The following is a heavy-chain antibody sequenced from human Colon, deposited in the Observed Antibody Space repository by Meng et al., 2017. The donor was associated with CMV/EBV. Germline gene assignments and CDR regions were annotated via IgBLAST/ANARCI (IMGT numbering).Heavy chain of an antibody. D-gene: IGHD2-15*01. V-gene: IGHV3-74*01. Sequence: GESLKISCAASGFTFSSYWMHWVRQAPGKGLVWVSRINSDGSSTNYADSVKGRFTISRDNAKNTLYLQMNSLRAEDTAVYYCARDQEDSLFDYWGQGTLVTVSS. CDR1: GFTFSSYW. CDR2: INSDGSST. J-gene: IGHJ4*02. CDR3: ARDQEDSLFDY.